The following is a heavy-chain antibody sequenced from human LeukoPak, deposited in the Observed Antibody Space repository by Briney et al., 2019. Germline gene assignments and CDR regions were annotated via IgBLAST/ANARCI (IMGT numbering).Heavy chain of an antibody. Sequence: GGSLRLSCAASGFTFSSYSMNWVRQPPRTGLELVSSISSSSSSYIYYADSVKGRFTISRDNAKNSLYLQMNSLRAEDTAVYYCAELGITMIGGVWGKGTTVTISS. J-gene: IGHJ6*04. V-gene: IGHV3-21*01. CDR3: AELGITMIGGV. CDR2: ISSSSSSYI. CDR1: GFTFSSYS. D-gene: IGHD3-10*02.